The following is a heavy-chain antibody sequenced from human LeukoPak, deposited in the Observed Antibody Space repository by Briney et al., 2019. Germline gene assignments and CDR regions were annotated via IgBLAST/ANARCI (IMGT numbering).Heavy chain of an antibody. Sequence: ASVKVSCKASGYTFTGYYMHWVRQAPGQGLEWMGWINPNSGGTNYAQKFQGRVTMARDTSISTAYMELSRLRSDDTAVYYCARLAAAGTAKDNWFDPWGQGTLVTVSS. V-gene: IGHV1-2*02. D-gene: IGHD6-13*01. CDR2: INPNSGGT. J-gene: IGHJ5*02. CDR1: GYTFTGYY. CDR3: ARLAAAGTAKDNWFDP.